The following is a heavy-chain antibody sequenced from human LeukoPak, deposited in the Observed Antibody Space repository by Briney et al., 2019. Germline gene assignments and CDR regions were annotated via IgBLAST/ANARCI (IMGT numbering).Heavy chain of an antibody. J-gene: IGHJ3*02. Sequence: PGGSLRLSCAASGFTFSSYAMHWVRQAPGKGLEWVAVISYDGSNKYYADSVKGRFTISRDNSKNTLYLQMNSLRAEDTAVYYCARVGVPYYLNNDIWGQGTMVTVSS. CDR1: GFTFSSYA. V-gene: IGHV3-30-3*01. CDR3: ARVGVPYYLNNDI. CDR2: ISYDGSNK. D-gene: IGHD3-10*01.